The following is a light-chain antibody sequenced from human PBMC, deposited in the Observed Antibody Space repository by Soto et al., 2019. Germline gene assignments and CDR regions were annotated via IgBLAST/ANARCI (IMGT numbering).Light chain of an antibody. Sequence: SVLAQPASVSGAPGQAVTISCPGTSSVVGSYNLVSWYQQHPGKAPKLMIYEGSKRPSGVSNRFSGSKSGNTASLTISGLQAEYEADSYCCSYAGSSTYVFGPGTKVTVL. CDR2: EGS. CDR1: SSVVGSYNL. J-gene: IGLJ1*01. CDR3: CSYAGSSTYV. V-gene: IGLV2-23*01.